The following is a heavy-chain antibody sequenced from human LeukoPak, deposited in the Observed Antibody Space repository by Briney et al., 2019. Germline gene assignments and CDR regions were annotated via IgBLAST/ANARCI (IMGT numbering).Heavy chain of an antibody. V-gene: IGHV3-30*01. CDR2: ISYDGSNK. Sequence: GGSLRLSCAASGFTFSSYAMHWVRQAPGKGLEWVAVISYDGSNKYYADSVKGRFTISRDNSKNTLYLQMNSLRAEDTAVYYCARADQLLLRYDYWGQGTLVTVSS. CDR1: GFTFSSYA. D-gene: IGHD2-15*01. J-gene: IGHJ4*02. CDR3: ARADQLLLRYDY.